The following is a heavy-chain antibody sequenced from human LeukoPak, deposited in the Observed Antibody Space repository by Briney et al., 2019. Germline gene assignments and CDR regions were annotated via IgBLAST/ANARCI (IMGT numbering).Heavy chain of an antibody. V-gene: IGHV3-13*01. CDR2: IGIGGDT. CDR1: GFTFRSYD. Sequence: GGSLRLSCAASGFTFRSYDMHWVRHTTGKGLEWVSAIGIGGDTYYPDSVKGRFTISRENAENSLYLQMNSRRAGDTAVYYCARGGIRVSGIDEIDYWGQGTLVTVSS. J-gene: IGHJ4*02. D-gene: IGHD5/OR15-5a*01. CDR3: ARGGIRVSGIDEIDY.